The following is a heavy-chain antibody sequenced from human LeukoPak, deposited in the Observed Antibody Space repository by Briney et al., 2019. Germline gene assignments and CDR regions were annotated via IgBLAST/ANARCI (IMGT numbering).Heavy chain of an antibody. CDR1: AVSISTYY. CDR2: IYITGST. D-gene: IGHD5-12*01. Sequence: SETLSLTCTVSAVSISTYYWSWIRQPAGKGLEWIGRIYITGSTNYNPSLKSRVTISVDKSKNQFSLKLSSVTAADTAVYYCARGGYSGYDYVNYFDYWGQGTLVTVSS. J-gene: IGHJ4*02. V-gene: IGHV4-4*07. CDR3: ARGGYSGYDYVNYFDY.